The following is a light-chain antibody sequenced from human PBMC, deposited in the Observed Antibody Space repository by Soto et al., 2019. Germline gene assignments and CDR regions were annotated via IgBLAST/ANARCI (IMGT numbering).Light chain of an antibody. CDR3: QQRTDWRLT. CDR2: DAS. Sequence: EVVLTQSPATLSLSPGERATLSCRASQSISSHLTWYQQKPGQAPRLLIYDASNRATGIPARFSGSGSGTDFTRTISSLEPEDFAVYYCQQRTDWRLTFGGGTKVEIK. V-gene: IGKV3-11*01. CDR1: QSISSH. J-gene: IGKJ4*01.